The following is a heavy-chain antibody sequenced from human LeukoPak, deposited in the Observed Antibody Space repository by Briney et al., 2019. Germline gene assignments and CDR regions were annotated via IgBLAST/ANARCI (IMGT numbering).Heavy chain of an antibody. CDR2: IYTSGSI. CDR1: GGSISSYY. J-gene: IGHJ5*02. V-gene: IGHV4-4*07. CDR3: ARDSGTTGEVKFDP. D-gene: IGHD3-10*01. Sequence: PSETLSLTCTVSGGSISSYYWSWLRQPAGKGLEWIGRIYTSGSINYNPSLKSRVSMSVDTSKNQFSLKLSSVTAADTAVYYCARDSGTTGEVKFDPWGQGTLVTVSS.